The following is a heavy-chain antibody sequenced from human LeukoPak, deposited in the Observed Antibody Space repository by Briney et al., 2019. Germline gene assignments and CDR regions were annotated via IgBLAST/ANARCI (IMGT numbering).Heavy chain of an antibody. D-gene: IGHD6-13*01. CDR1: GFTFRRSA. J-gene: IGHJ4*02. Sequence: PGGSLRLSCAASGFTFRRSAMTWVRQTPGKGLDWVSSISSSGNTYYADSVKGRFTISRDNSKNMLYLQMNSLRAEDTAVYYCVKGRISEDGLDFWGQGTLVTVSS. CDR2: ISSSGNT. CDR3: VKGRISEDGLDF. V-gene: IGHV3-23*01.